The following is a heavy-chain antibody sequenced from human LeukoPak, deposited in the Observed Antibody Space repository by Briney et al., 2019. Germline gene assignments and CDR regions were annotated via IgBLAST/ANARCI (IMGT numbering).Heavy chain of an antibody. Sequence: PGGSLRLSCAAPGFTFNSFGMHWVRQAPGKGLEWVAVISYDGSNKYSADSVKGRFTISRDNSKNTLYLQMNSLRPEDTAVYYCATDHGDHYGAYFDYWGQGTLVTVSS. CDR1: GFTFNSFG. J-gene: IGHJ4*02. V-gene: IGHV3-30*03. CDR3: ATDHGDHYGAYFDY. D-gene: IGHD4-17*01. CDR2: ISYDGSNK.